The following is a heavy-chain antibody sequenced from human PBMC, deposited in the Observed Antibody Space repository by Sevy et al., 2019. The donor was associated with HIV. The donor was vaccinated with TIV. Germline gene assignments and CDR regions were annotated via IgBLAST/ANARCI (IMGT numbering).Heavy chain of an antibody. CDR1: GFTFSSYA. J-gene: IGHJ4*02. CDR2: ISGSGYLT. CDR3: AKEGGGYYYDSSGLFDY. D-gene: IGHD3-22*01. Sequence: GGSLRHSCAASGFTFSSYAMSWVRQAPGKGLEWVSAISGSGYLTYYTDSVKGRFTISRDNSKNTLYLQMNSLRAEDTAVYYCAKEGGGYYYDSSGLFDYWGQGTLVTVSS. V-gene: IGHV3-23*01.